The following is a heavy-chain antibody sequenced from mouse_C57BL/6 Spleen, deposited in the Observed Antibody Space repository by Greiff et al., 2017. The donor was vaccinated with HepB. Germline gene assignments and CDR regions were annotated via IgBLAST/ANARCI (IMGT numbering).Heavy chain of an antibody. D-gene: IGHD1-1*01. V-gene: IGHV5-17*01. CDR1: GFTFSDYG. CDR3: ARGIYYYGSSSYYFDY. Sequence: EVKLMESGGGLVKPGGSLKLSCAASGFTFSDYGMHWVRQAPEKGLEWVAYISSGSSTIYYADTVKGRFTISRDNAKNTLFLQMTSLRSEETAMYYCARGIYYYGSSSYYFDYWGQGTTLTVSS. CDR2: ISSGSSTI. J-gene: IGHJ2*01.